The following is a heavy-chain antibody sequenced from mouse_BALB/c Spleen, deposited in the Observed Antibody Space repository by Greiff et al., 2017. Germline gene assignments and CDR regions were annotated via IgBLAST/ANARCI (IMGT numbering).Heavy chain of an antibody. CDR2: INPNNGGT. D-gene: IGHD1-1*01. CDR3: ARRVPRYYGRAWFAY. Sequence: VQLKQSGPELVKPGASVKIPCKASGYTFTDYNMDWVKQSHGKSLEWIGDINPNNGGTIYNQKFKGKATLTVDKSSSTAYMELRSLTSEDTAVYYCARRVPRYYGRAWFAYWGQGTLVTVSA. CDR1: GYTFTDYN. J-gene: IGHJ3*01. V-gene: IGHV1-18*01.